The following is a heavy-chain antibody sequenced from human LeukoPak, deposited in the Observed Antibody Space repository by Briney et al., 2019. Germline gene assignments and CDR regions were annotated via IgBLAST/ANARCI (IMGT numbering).Heavy chain of an antibody. Sequence: GGSLRLSCGGSGFTFSRYAMAWVRQAPGKGLEWVSTIRGSGDATFYTDSVKGRFTISRDNSKNTLYLQMNSLRAEDTAVYYCARGGDSGSYYLNEYFQHWGQGTLVTVSS. D-gene: IGHD1-26*01. J-gene: IGHJ1*01. CDR1: GFTFSRYA. CDR3: ARGGDSGSYYLNEYFQH. V-gene: IGHV3-23*01. CDR2: IRGSGDAT.